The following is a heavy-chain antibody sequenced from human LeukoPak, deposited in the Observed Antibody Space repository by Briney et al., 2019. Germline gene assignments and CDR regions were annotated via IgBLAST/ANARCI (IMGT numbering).Heavy chain of an antibody. CDR1: GYTFTGYY. CDR2: INPNSGGT. Sequence: ASVKVSCKASGYTFTGYYMHWVRQATGQGLEWMGWINPNSGGTNYAQKFQGRVTMTRDTSISTAYMELSRLRSDDTAVYYCARLPGDILTVPIEFNYWGQGTLVTVSS. J-gene: IGHJ4*02. CDR3: ARLPGDILTVPIEFNY. D-gene: IGHD3-9*01. V-gene: IGHV1-2*02.